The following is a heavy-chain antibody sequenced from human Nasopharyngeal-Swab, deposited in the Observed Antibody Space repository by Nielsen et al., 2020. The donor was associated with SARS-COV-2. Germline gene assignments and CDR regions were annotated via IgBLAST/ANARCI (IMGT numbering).Heavy chain of an antibody. CDR3: ARSTNPAFGY. D-gene: IGHD3-10*01. Sequence: GGSLRPSCAASGLPFSTYWMSWVRQAPGKGLEWLANINQDGREKYYVDSVKGRFTISSDNAKHSLYLQMNNLRAEDTAVYYCARSTNPAFGYWGQGTLVTVSS. V-gene: IGHV3-7*04. CDR1: GLPFSTYW. J-gene: IGHJ4*02. CDR2: INQDGREK.